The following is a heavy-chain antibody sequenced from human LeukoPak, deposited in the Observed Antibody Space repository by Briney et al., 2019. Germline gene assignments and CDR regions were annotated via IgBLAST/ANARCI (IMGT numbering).Heavy chain of an antibody. J-gene: IGHJ4*01. CDR2: LFSGCDT. CDR1: GFSFSRYY. D-gene: IGHD2-21*01. V-gene: IGHV3-66*04. Sequence: PGGTLRLSCTASGFSFSRYYMSWVRQAPGKGLEGISVLFSGCDTYYADSVKDRFGVSRDSSSETLFLQINSLRVDDTAVYYCARQGFDSGFDYWGHGTTVTVSS. CDR3: ARQGFDSGFDY.